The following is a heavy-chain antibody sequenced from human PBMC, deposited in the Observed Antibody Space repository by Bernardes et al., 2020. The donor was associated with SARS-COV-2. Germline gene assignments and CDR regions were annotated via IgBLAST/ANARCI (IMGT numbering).Heavy chain of an antibody. CDR1: GFTFSIYE. Sequence: GGSLRLSCAASGFTFSIYEMNWVRQAPGKGLEWVSYISRDHRTIYYADSVKGRFTISRDNTKNSLYLQMNSLRAEDTAVYYCARDVTSGYSSVSDYWGQGTLVTVSS. J-gene: IGHJ4*02. D-gene: IGHD5-12*01. CDR2: ISRDHRTI. V-gene: IGHV3-48*03. CDR3: ARDVTSGYSSVSDY.